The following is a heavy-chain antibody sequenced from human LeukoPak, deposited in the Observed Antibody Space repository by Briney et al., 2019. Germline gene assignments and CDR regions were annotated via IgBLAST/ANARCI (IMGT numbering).Heavy chain of an antibody. CDR1: GDSVSSNSAA. Sequence: SQTLSLTCAISGDSVSSNSAAWNWIRQSPSRGLEWLGRTYYRSKWYNDYAVSVKSRITINPDTSKNQFSLQLNSVTAADTAIYYCARGISPYYYDSSGYPFQHWGQGTLLTVSS. CDR3: ARGISPYYYDSSGYPFQH. CDR2: TYYRSKWYN. V-gene: IGHV6-1*01. J-gene: IGHJ1*01. D-gene: IGHD3-22*01.